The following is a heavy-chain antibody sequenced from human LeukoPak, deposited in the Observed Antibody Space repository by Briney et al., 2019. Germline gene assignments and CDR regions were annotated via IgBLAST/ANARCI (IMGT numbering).Heavy chain of an antibody. CDR2: IYPGDSDT. V-gene: IGHV5-51*01. J-gene: IGHJ4*02. D-gene: IGHD2-21*02. CDR3: ARHISDCGGDCPFDY. Sequence: GESLKISCKGSGYSFTSYWIGWVRQMPGKGLERMGIIYPGDSDTRYSPSFQGQVTISADKSIATAYLQWSGLKASDTAMYYCARHISDCGGDCPFDYWGQGTLVTVSS. CDR1: GYSFTSYW.